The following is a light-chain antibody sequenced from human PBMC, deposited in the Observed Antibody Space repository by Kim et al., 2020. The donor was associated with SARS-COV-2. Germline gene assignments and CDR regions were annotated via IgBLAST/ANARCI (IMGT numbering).Light chain of an antibody. Sequence: DIQMTQSPSSLSASVGDRVTITCRASQDISNFLAWIQQRPGEAPKSLIYAASDLQSGVPSRFSGSGSGTDFTLTISSLQPEDFATYYCQHYHGYPYTCGQGTKLEI. J-gene: IGKJ2*01. CDR1: QDISNF. CDR2: AAS. V-gene: IGKV1-16*01. CDR3: QHYHGYPYT.